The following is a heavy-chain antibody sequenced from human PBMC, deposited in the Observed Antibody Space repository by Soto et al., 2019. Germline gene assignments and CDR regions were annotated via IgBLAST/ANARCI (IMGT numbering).Heavy chain of an antibody. CDR1: GFTFSNFW. D-gene: IGHD6-6*01. Sequence: EVQLVESGGGLAQPGGSLRLSCAASGFTFSNFWMSWARQAPGKGLEWVANIKGDGSVTQYVASVEGRSTISRDNAKYSLYLQMNSLRVEDTALYYCVITTRSVRGMGVWGQGTTVTVSS. CDR2: IKGDGSVT. CDR3: VITTRSVRGMGV. V-gene: IGHV3-7*03. J-gene: IGHJ6*02.